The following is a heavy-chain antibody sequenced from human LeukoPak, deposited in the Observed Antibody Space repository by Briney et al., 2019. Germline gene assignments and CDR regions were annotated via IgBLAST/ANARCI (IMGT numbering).Heavy chain of an antibody. Sequence: SETLSLTCTVSGGSIHNSNYYWGWIRQPPGKGLEWIGYIYYSGSTNYNPSLKSRVTISVDTSKNQFSLKLSSVTAADTAVYYCARRSSSLWDYWGQGTLVTVSS. CDR3: ARRSSSLWDY. D-gene: IGHD2-2*01. CDR2: IYYSGST. V-gene: IGHV4-61*05. J-gene: IGHJ4*02. CDR1: GGSIHNSNYY.